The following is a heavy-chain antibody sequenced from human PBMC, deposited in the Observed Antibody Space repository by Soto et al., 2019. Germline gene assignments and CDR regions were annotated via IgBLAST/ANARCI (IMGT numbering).Heavy chain of an antibody. D-gene: IGHD6-13*01. CDR2: VSPYNGNR. V-gene: IGHV1-18*01. Sequence: GASVKVSCKASGYTFTNYGISWVRQAPGQGLEWMGWVSPYNGNRNYAQKLHGRLTLTTDTSTNTAFMELRSLSPGDTAIYYCARRYGDPSTAAGFDYWGQGTLVTVS. J-gene: IGHJ4*02. CDR1: GYTFTNYG. CDR3: ARRYGDPSTAAGFDY.